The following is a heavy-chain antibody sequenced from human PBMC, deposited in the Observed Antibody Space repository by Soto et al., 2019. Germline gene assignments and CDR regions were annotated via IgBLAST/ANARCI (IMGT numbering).Heavy chain of an antibody. CDR1: GGSFSGYY. Sequence: SETLSLTCAVYGGSFSGYYWSWIRQPPVKGLEWIGEINHSGSTNYNPSLKSRVTISVDTSKNQFSLKLSSVTAADTAVYYCARGGRTALVTSYYYGTEVWGKETTVTVSS. CDR2: INHSGST. CDR3: ARGGRTALVTSYYYGTEV. D-gene: IGHD5-18*01. V-gene: IGHV4-34*01. J-gene: IGHJ6*04.